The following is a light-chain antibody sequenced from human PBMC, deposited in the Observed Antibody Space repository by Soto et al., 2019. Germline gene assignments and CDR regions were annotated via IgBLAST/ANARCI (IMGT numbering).Light chain of an antibody. CDR3: QQYNSYTFT. V-gene: IGKV1-5*01. CDR1: QSISSW. Sequence: DIQMPQSPSTLSASVGDRVTITCRASQSISSWLAWYQQKPGKAPKLLIYDASSLESGVPSRFSGSGSGTEFTLTISSLQPDDFATYYCQQYNSYTFTFGPGTKVDIK. J-gene: IGKJ3*01. CDR2: DAS.